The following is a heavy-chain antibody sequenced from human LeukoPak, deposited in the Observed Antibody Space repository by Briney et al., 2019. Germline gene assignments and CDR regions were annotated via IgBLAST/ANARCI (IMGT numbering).Heavy chain of an antibody. D-gene: IGHD3-22*01. CDR1: GFTFSSYG. Sequence: GRSLRLSCAASGFTFSSYGMHWVRQAPGKGLEWVAVIWYDGSNKYYADSVKGRFTISRDNSKNTLYLQMNSLRAEDTAVYYCARDLDYYDTSGYYHGYSDYWGQGTLVTVSS. J-gene: IGHJ4*02. V-gene: IGHV3-33*01. CDR3: ARDLDYYDTSGYYHGYSDY. CDR2: IWYDGSNK.